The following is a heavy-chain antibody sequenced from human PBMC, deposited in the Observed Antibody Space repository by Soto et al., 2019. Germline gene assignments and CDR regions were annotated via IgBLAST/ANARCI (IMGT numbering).Heavy chain of an antibody. CDR1: GCTFIDYY. V-gene: IGHV3-72*01. CDR2: IRNKANSHTT. J-gene: IGHJ4*02. D-gene: IGHD6-19*01. CDR3: SRPTPNSAWKTTDN. Sequence: AGGSLRHSCAASGCTFIDYYMDWVRQATGKGLEWVGRIRNKANSHTTEYAPSVKGRFTISRDDSENSLYLQMNSLKTEDTAVYYCSRPTPNSAWKTTDNWGQGTLVTVSS.